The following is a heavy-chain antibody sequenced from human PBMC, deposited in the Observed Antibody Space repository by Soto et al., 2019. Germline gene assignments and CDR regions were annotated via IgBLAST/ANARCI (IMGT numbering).Heavy chain of an antibody. CDR2: ISYSGST. J-gene: IGHJ4*02. Sequence: SETLSLTCTVSGGSITSHYWSWIRQPPGKGLEWIGYISYSGSTNYNPSLKSRVTISVDTSKNQLSLKLSSVTAADTAVYYCARVYSSSWYQNFLDCWGQGTLVTVSS. CDR3: ARVYSSSWYQNFLDC. D-gene: IGHD6-13*01. CDR1: GGSITSHY. V-gene: IGHV4-59*11.